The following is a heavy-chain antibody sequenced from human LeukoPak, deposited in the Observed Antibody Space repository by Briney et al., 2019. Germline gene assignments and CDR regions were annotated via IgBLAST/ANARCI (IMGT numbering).Heavy chain of an antibody. Sequence: XLMLXXXASXFXXSSHGMHWVRQAPGKGVEGVAVIQHDSNTKSYPHSVKGRFTIPTHNSKTTLFLQTNSLRADDTAMYYCARKRDYYHGPAPFDPWGQGTLVTVSS. J-gene: IGHJ5*02. CDR3: ARKRDYYHGPAPFDP. CDR2: IQHDSNTK. V-gene: IGHV3-30*03. D-gene: IGHD3-10*01. CDR1: XFXXSSHG.